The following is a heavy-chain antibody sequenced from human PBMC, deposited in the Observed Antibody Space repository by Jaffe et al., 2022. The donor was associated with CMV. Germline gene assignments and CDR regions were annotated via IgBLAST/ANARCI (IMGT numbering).Heavy chain of an antibody. CDR2: INPNSGGT. Sequence: QVQLVQSGAEVKKPGASVKVSCKASGYTFTGYYMHWVRQAPGQGLEWMGWINPNSGGTNYAQKFQGRVTMTRDTSISTAYMELSRLRSDDTAVYYCARDLTYGGNSGTYYGMDVWGQGTTVTVSS. J-gene: IGHJ6*02. CDR1: GYTFTGYY. V-gene: IGHV1-2*02. D-gene: IGHD4-17*01. CDR3: ARDLTYGGNSGTYYGMDV.